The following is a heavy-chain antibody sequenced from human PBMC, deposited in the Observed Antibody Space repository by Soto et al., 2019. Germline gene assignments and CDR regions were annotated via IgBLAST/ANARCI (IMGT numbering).Heavy chain of an antibody. V-gene: IGHV3-15*01. Sequence: GGSLRLSCAASGFTFDNAWMTWVRQAPGKGLEWVGRIKSKTDGGTTDYASPVKGRFTISRDDSKNTLYVQMNSLKTEDTAMYYCTTDLPWSYGALGYWGQGTLVTVSS. CDR2: IKSKTDGGTT. CDR3: TTDLPWSYGALGY. D-gene: IGHD1-26*01. J-gene: IGHJ4*02. CDR1: GFTFDNAW.